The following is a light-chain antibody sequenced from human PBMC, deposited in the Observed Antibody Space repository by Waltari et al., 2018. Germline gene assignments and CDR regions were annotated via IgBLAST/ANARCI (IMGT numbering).Light chain of an antibody. CDR1: SSDVGGYNY. CDR2: DVS. Sequence: QSALTQPASVSGSPGQSITISCTGTSSDVGGYNYSSWYQQHPGKAPKLMIYDVSNRPSGVSNRFSGSKSGNTASLTISGLQAEDEADYYCSSYISSNTLELFGGGTSLTVL. CDR3: SSYISSNTLEL. V-gene: IGLV2-14*03. J-gene: IGLJ2*01.